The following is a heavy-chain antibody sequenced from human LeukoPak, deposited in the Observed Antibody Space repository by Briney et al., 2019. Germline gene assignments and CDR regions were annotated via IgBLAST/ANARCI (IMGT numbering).Heavy chain of an antibody. CDR3: ARVSAGVIGMKDVFDI. CDR1: EFTVSSNY. J-gene: IGHJ3*02. Sequence: GGSLRLSCAASEFTVSSNYMSWVRQAPGKGLEWVSSISSSNRYIYYADSVKGRFTISRDNAKKSLYLQMNSLRAEDTAVYYCARVSAGVIGMKDVFDIWGQGTMVTVSS. V-gene: IGHV3-21*01. CDR2: ISSSNRYI. D-gene: IGHD3-16*02.